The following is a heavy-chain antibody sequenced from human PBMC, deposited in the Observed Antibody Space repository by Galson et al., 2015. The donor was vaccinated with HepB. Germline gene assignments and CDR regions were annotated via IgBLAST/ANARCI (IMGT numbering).Heavy chain of an antibody. Sequence: SLRLSCAASGFTFSSYWMSWVRQAPGKGLEWVANIKQDGSEKYYVDSVKGRFTISRDNAKNSLYLQMNSLRAEDTAVYYCARSSGGIVGAYFDYWGQGTLVTVSS. CDR1: GFTFSSYW. V-gene: IGHV3-7*01. CDR3: ARSSGGIVGAYFDY. CDR2: IKQDGSEK. J-gene: IGHJ4*02. D-gene: IGHD1-26*01.